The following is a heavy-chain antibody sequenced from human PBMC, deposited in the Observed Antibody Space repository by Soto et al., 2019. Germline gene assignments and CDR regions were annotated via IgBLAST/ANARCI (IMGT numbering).Heavy chain of an antibody. CDR3: AESLYGGNGY. J-gene: IGHJ4*02. V-gene: IGHV3-23*01. Sequence: EVQLLESGGGLVQPGGSLRLSCAASGFSFSVYAMSWVRQAPGKGLESVSSISGRGTTTSYADSVKGRFTISRDNSKNTLYVQVNSLRVGDAAVYYCAESLYGGNGYWGLGTVVTVS. CDR2: ISGRGTTT. D-gene: IGHD4-17*01. CDR1: GFSFSVYA.